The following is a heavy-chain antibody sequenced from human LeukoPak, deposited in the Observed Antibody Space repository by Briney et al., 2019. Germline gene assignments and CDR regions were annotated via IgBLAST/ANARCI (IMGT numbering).Heavy chain of an antibody. CDR3: AKELNNLGFDF. J-gene: IGHJ4*02. CDR1: GFTFSTYA. D-gene: IGHD1-14*01. Sequence: GGSLRLSCAASGFTFSTYAMSWVRQAPGKGLEWVSAISGSGGSTFYADSVKGRFTISRDNAKNTLYLLMNSLRAEDTAVYFCAKELNNLGFDFWGQGTLVTVSS. CDR2: ISGSGGST. V-gene: IGHV3-23*01.